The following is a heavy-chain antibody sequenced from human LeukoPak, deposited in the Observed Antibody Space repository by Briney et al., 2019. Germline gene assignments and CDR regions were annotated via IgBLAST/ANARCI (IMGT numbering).Heavy chain of an antibody. CDR2: IYPGDSDT. CDR1: GYSFTSYW. V-gene: IGHV5-51*01. D-gene: IGHD2-8*01. CDR3: ARRGSCTNGVCSYFDY. J-gene: IGHJ4*02. Sequence: GESLKISCKGSGYSFTSYWIAWVRQMPGKGLEWMVIIYPGDSDTRYSPSFQGQVTISADKSITTAYLQWSSLKASDTAIYYCARRGSCTNGVCSYFDYWGQGTLVTVSS.